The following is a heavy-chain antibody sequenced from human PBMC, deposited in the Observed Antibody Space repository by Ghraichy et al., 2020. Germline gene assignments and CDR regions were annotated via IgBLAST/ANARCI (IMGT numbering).Heavy chain of an antibody. CDR2: IGTAGDT. Sequence: GGSLRLSCAASGFTFSSYDMHWVRQATGKGLEWVSAIGTAGDTYYPGSVKGRFTISRENAKNSLYLQMNSLRAGDTAVYYCARALSGSYTVDYWGQGTLVTVSS. CDR1: GFTFSSYD. D-gene: IGHD1-26*01. V-gene: IGHV3-13*01. CDR3: ARALSGSYTVDY. J-gene: IGHJ4*02.